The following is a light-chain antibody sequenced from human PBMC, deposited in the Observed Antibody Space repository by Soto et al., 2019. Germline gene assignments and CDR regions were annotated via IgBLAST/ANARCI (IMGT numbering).Light chain of an antibody. CDR2: DVC. Sequence: IQMTQPPSTLSASVGDRVTITCRASQNINAWLAWYQQKPGKAPKLLIYDVCTLHSGVPSRFSGSASGTEITLTISNLESDDFATYYCQQYHRYSTFGQGTKVDIK. CDR3: QQYHRYST. J-gene: IGKJ1*01. CDR1: QNINAW. V-gene: IGKV1-5*01.